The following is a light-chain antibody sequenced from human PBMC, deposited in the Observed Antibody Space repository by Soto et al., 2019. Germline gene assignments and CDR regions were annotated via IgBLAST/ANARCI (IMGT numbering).Light chain of an antibody. CDR3: QQRSSWPIT. CDR1: QSVSSSY. Sequence: EIVLTQSPGTLSLSPGERATLSCRASQSVSSSYLAWYQQKPGQAPRLLIYDASNRATGIPARFSGSGSGTDFTLSISSLEPEDFAVYYCQQRSSWPITFGHGTRLEIK. CDR2: DAS. J-gene: IGKJ5*01. V-gene: IGKV3-11*01.